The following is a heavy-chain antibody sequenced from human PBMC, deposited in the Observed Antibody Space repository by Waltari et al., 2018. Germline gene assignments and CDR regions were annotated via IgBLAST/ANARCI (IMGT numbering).Heavy chain of an antibody. CDR2: IIPIFNTT. Sequence: QVQLVQSGAEVKNPGSSVTVSCKAYGGPFVSYAVSWVRQAPGQGLEWMGGIIPIFNTTNYPQKFQGRVTITADESTSTAFMELTSLKSDDTAFYYCARGPMTATGQGYFDIWGRGTLVTVSS. CDR1: GGPFVSYA. D-gene: IGHD5-18*01. CDR3: ARGPMTATGQGYFDI. J-gene: IGHJ2*01. V-gene: IGHV1-69*01.